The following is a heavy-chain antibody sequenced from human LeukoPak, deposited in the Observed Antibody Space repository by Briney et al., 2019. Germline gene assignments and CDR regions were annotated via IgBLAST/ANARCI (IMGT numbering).Heavy chain of an antibody. CDR1: GFTFSSYE. D-gene: IGHD3-22*01. V-gene: IGHV3-48*03. Sequence: PGGSLRLSCAASGFTFSSYEMNWVRQAPGKGLEWVSYISPSASTIYYADSVKGRFTISRDNAKNSLYLQMNSLRDEDTAVYYCARDKYYDSSGYYYGALDYWGQGTLVTVSS. CDR3: ARDKYYDSSGYYYGALDY. CDR2: ISPSASTI. J-gene: IGHJ4*02.